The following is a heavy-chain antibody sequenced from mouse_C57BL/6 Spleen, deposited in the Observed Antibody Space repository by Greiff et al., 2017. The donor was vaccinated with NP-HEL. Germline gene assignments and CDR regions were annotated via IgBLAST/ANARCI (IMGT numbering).Heavy chain of an antibody. D-gene: IGHD1-1*01. CDR2: IDPSDSET. CDR3: ARNYYGSYYAMDY. V-gene: IGHV1-52*01. CDR1: GYTFTSYW. J-gene: IGHJ4*01. Sequence: VQLQQPGAELVRPGSSVKLSCKASGYTFTSYWMHWVKQRPIQGLEWIGNIDPSDSETHYNQKFKDKATLTVDKSSSTGYMQLSSLTSEDSAVYYCARNYYGSYYAMDYWGQGTSVTVSS.